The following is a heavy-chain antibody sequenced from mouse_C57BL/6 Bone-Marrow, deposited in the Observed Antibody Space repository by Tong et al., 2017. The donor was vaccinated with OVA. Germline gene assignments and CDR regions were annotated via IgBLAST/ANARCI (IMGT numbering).Heavy chain of an antibody. CDR3: AKSGKNMTATNRY. J-gene: IGHJ2*01. Sequence: VQLQQPGAELVRPGASVKLSCKASGYTFTSYWMNWVKQRPGQGLEWIGMIDPSDSETHYNQMFKDKATLTVDKSSRTGYVQVNSQTSEEYEVYEYAKSGKNMTATNRYRGKGTTLTVSS. CDR2: IDPSDSET. CDR1: GYTFTSYW. V-gene: IGHV1-61*01. D-gene: IGHD1-2*01.